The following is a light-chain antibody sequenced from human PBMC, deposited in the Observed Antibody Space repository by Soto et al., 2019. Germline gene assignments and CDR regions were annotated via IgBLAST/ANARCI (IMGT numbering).Light chain of an antibody. Sequence: EIVMTQSPATLSVSPGERATLSCRASQSVAGDVAWYQQKPGQSPRLLIYYTSTRATGTPARFSGSGSGTEHTLTISSLQSEDFAVYYCQQYDYWPQTFGQGTKVDIK. J-gene: IGKJ1*01. CDR2: YTS. V-gene: IGKV3-15*01. CDR1: QSVAGD. CDR3: QQYDYWPQT.